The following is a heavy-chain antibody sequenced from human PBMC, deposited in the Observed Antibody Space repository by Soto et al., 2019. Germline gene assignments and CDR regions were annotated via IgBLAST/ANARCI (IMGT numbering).Heavy chain of an antibody. CDR1: GGSISSYY. CDR2: IYYSGST. V-gene: IGHV4-59*01. D-gene: IGHD3-10*02. CDR3: ARLFGVPTEFDY. Sequence: SETLSLTCTVSGGSISSYYWSWIRQPPGKGLEWIGYIYYSGSTNYNPSLKSRVTISVDTSKNQFSLKLSSVTSADTAVYYCARLFGVPTEFDYWGLGTLVTVSS. J-gene: IGHJ4*02.